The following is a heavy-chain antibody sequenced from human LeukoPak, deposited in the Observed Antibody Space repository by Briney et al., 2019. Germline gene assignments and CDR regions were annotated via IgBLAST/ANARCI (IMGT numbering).Heavy chain of an antibody. CDR3: ARVGSSSWFPLDY. CDR1: GGSISSGSYY. D-gene: IGHD6-13*01. CDR2: IYTSGST. V-gene: IGHV4-61*02. J-gene: IGHJ4*02. Sequence: SETLSLTCTVSGGSISSGSYYWSWIRQPAGKGLEWIGRIYTSGSTNYNPSLKSRVTKSVDTSKNQFSLKLSSVTAADTAVYYCARVGSSSWFPLDYWGQGTLVTVSS.